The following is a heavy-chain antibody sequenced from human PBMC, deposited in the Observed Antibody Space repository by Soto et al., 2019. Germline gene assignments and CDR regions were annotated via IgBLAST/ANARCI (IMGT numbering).Heavy chain of an antibody. CDR3: ARGNPSYAGAFDI. J-gene: IGHJ3*02. CDR1: AFMFSRYT. D-gene: IGHD7-27*01. Sequence: EVQLVDSGGGLVKPGGSLRLSCAASAFMFSRYTANWVRQAPGEGLEWVPCIRSRAGYIYYAYSVNGRFTISRDNAKNSVYLEMNSLRVEDAAVYYCARGNPSYAGAFDIWGQGTTVIFSS. V-gene: IGHV3-21*01. CDR2: IRSRAGYI.